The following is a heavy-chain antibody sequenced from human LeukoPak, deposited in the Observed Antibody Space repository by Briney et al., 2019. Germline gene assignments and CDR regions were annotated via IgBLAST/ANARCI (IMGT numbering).Heavy chain of an antibody. CDR2: ISGSSGST. CDR1: GFTFSSYA. Sequence: GGSLRLSCAASGFTFSSYAMSWVRQAPGKGLEWVSAISGSSGSTFYADSVKGRFTISRDNSKNTLYLQMNSLRVEDTAVYYCAKDYYDILTGYYRALDAFDIWGQGTMVIVS. J-gene: IGHJ3*02. D-gene: IGHD3-9*01. V-gene: IGHV3-23*01. CDR3: AKDYYDILTGYYRALDAFDI.